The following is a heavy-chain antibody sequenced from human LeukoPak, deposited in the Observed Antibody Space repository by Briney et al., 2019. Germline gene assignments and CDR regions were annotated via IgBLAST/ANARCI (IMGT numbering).Heavy chain of an antibody. CDR3: TRDYLTAAGSDAFDI. J-gene: IGHJ3*02. D-gene: IGHD6-13*01. V-gene: IGHV1-18*01. Sequence: ASVAVSCKASGYTFTISGINWVRQAPGQGREWMAWISPYNGNTKYARKFQGRVNVTTDTSTTTAYMDLRSLRSDDTAVYYCTRDYLTAAGSDAFDIWGQGTMVTVSS. CDR1: GYTFTISG. CDR2: ISPYNGNT.